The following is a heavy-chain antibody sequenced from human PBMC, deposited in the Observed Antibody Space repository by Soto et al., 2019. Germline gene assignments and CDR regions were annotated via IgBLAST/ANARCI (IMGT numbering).Heavy chain of an antibody. CDR2: IYYSGST. D-gene: IGHD6-19*01. CDR1: GGSISSYY. CDR3: ARHELLEVAGYYYYYYMDV. Sequence: SETLSLTCTVSGGSISSYYWSWIRQPPGKGLEWIGYIYYSGSTNYNPSLKSRVTISVDTSKNQFSLKLSSVTAADTAVYYCARHELLEVAGYYYYYYMDVWGKGTTVTVSS. V-gene: IGHV4-59*08. J-gene: IGHJ6*03.